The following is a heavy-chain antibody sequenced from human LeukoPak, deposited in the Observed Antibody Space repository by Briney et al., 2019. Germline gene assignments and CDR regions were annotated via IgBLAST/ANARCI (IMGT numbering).Heavy chain of an antibody. CDR3: ATVMTTVTTFSPYMDV. J-gene: IGHJ6*03. CDR1: GYTFTSYG. Sequence: ASVKVSCKASGYTFTSYGISWVRQAPGQGLEWMGWISAYNGNTNYAQKLQGRVTMTTDTSTSTAYMELSSLRSEDTAVYYCATVMTTVTTFSPYMDVWGKGTTVTVSS. D-gene: IGHD4-17*01. V-gene: IGHV1-18*01. CDR2: ISAYNGNT.